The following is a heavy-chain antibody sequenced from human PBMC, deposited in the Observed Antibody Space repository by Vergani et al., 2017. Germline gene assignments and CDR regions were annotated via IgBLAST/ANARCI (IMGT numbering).Heavy chain of an antibody. D-gene: IGHD4-17*01. CDR1: GYTFPDHY. Sequence: EVQLVQSVAEVKKPGATMNISCQVSGYTFPDHYMHWVKQAPGKGLEWMGLVDPEDGETIYAEKFKGRVTIAADTSTDTAHLELSSLRSEDTAVYYCATPQTVTTGGMEVCCQGSTVVVSS. CDR2: VDPEDGET. J-gene: IGHJ6*02. CDR3: ATPQTVTTGGMEV. V-gene: IGHV1-69-2*01.